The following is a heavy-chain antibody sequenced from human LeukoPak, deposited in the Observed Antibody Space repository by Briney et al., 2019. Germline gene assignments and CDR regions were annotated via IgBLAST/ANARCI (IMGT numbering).Heavy chain of an antibody. CDR1: GFTVNSYA. D-gene: IGHD4-17*01. J-gene: IGHJ4*02. Sequence: GGSLRLSCDASGFTVNSYAMDWVRQAPGKGLEWVSVISASGDNTYYADSVKGRFTISRDDSKNTVYLQMNSLRADDTAVYHCAKGGRRHYGDYVAFWGQGTLVTVSS. V-gene: IGHV3-23*01. CDR2: ISASGDNT. CDR3: AKGGRRHYGDYVAF.